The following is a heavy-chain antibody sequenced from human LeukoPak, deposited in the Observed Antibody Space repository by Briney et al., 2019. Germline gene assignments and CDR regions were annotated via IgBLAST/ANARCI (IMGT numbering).Heavy chain of an antibody. J-gene: IGHJ6*03. CDR1: GGSISSSNW. D-gene: IGHD3-10*01. Sequence: SETLSLTCAVSGGSISSSNWWSWVRQPPGKGLEWIGEIYHSGSTNYNPSLKSRVTISVDKSKNQFSLKLSSVTAADTAVYYCATGNYYGSGKSHYYYYMDVWGKGTTVTVSS. CDR3: ATGNYYGSGKSHYYYYMDV. V-gene: IGHV4-4*02. CDR2: IYHSGST.